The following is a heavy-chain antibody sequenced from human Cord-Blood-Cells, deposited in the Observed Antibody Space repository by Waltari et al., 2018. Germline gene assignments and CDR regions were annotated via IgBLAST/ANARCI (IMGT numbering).Heavy chain of an antibody. Sequence: QVQLQESGPGLVKPSETLSLTCTVSGGSISSYYWSWIRQPAGKGLEWIGRIYTSGSTNYHPSLKSRVTMSVDTSKNQFSLKLSSVTAADTAVYYCARERGYSYGYYYYYYMDVWGKGTTVTVSS. CDR3: ARERGYSYGYYYYYYMDV. CDR1: GGSISSYY. V-gene: IGHV4-4*07. D-gene: IGHD5-18*01. CDR2: IYTSGST. J-gene: IGHJ6*03.